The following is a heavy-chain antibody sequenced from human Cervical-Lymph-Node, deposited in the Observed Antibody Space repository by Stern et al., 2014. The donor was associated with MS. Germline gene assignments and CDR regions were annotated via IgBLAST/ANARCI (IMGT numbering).Heavy chain of an antibody. Sequence: VQLVQSGAGLVKPGGSLRLSCATSGFSFSRYRMTWIRHAPGEGLEWLTSISGSGTDIYYADSVNGRITISSDNDKNSHYLQMNNVRPEDTAVYFCAREGSYSTIDSWGQGIFVTVSS. CDR2: ISGSGTDI. J-gene: IGHJ4*02. CDR1: GFSFSRYR. CDR3: AREGSYSTIDS. V-gene: IGHV3-21*01. D-gene: IGHD3-10*01.